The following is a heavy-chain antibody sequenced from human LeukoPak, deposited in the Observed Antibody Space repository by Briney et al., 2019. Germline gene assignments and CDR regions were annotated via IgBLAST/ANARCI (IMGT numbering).Heavy chain of an antibody. CDR3: ARNAGTYYDFWSGYAPPNYFDY. V-gene: IGHV1-18*01. J-gene: IGHJ4*02. CDR2: ISAYNGNT. CDR1: GYTFTSYG. Sequence: GASVKVSCKASGYTFTSYGISWVRQAPGQGLEWMGWISAYNGNTNYAQKLQGRVTMTTDTSTSTAYMELRSLRSDDTAVYYCARNAGTYYDFWSGYAPPNYFDYWGQGTLVTVSS. D-gene: IGHD3-3*01.